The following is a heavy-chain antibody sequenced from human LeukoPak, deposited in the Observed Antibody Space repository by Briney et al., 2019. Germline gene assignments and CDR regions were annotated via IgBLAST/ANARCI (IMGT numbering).Heavy chain of an antibody. CDR2: INWNGDTI. D-gene: IGHD4-17*01. CDR1: GFTLDDYG. CDR3: ARGGRPYTVNFDY. V-gene: IGHV3-20*04. J-gene: IGHJ4*02. Sequence: GGSLRLSCAASGFTLDDYGMTWVRQAPGKGLEWVSGINWNGDTIGYADSVKGRFTISRDNAKNSLYLQMNSLRAEDTAVYYCARGGRPYTVNFDYWGQGTLVTVSS.